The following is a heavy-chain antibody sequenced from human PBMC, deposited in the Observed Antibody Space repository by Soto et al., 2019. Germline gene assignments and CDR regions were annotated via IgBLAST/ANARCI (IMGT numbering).Heavy chain of an antibody. Sequence: GGSLRLSCAASGFTFSSYSMNWVRQAPGKGLEWVSSISSSSSYIYYADSVKGRFTISRDNAKNSLYLQMNSLRAEDTAVYYCARKMKEYCSSTSCSGRNDAFDIWGQGTMVTVSS. V-gene: IGHV3-21*01. CDR2: ISSSSSYI. J-gene: IGHJ3*02. CDR1: GFTFSSYS. CDR3: ARKMKEYCSSTSCSGRNDAFDI. D-gene: IGHD2-2*01.